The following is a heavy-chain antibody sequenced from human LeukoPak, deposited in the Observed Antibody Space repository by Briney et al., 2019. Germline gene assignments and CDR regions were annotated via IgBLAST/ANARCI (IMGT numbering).Heavy chain of an antibody. J-gene: IGHJ5*02. V-gene: IGHV3-48*03. Sequence: GGSLRLSCAASGFSFSDYEMNWVRQAPGKGLEWISYITASSTTIYYADSVKGRFTISRDNAKNSLYLQMNGLRGEDTAVYHCAKGPGARGFFNWFDPWGQGTLVTVSS. D-gene: IGHD5-12*01. CDR2: ITASSTTI. CDR3: AKGPGARGFFNWFDP. CDR1: GFSFSDYE.